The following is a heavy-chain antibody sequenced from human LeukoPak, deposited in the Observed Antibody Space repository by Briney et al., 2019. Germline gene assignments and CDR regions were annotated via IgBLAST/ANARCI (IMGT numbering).Heavy chain of an antibody. CDR3: AREWIAARHFDY. CDR1: GFTFSSYW. D-gene: IGHD6-6*01. J-gene: IGHJ4*02. V-gene: IGHV3-30-3*01. Sequence: GGSLRLSCAASGFTFSSYWMSWVRQAPGKGLEWVAVISYDGSNKYYADSVKGRFTISRDNSKNTLYLQMNSLRAEDTAVYYCAREWIAARHFDYWGQGTLVTVSS. CDR2: ISYDGSNK.